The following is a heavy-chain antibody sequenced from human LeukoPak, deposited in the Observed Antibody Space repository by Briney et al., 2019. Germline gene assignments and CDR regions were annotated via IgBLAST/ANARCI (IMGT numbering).Heavy chain of an antibody. CDR3: ARRGLPSTVNYYYYYYMDV. CDR2: INHSGST. J-gene: IGHJ6*03. D-gene: IGHD4-17*01. CDR1: DDSITIYY. Sequence: SETLSLTCSVSDDSITIYYWSWIRQPPGKGLEWIGEINHSGSTNYNPSLKSRVTISVDTSKNQFSLKLSSVTAADTAVYYCARRGLPSTVNYYYYYYMDVWGKGTTVTISS. V-gene: IGHV4-34*01.